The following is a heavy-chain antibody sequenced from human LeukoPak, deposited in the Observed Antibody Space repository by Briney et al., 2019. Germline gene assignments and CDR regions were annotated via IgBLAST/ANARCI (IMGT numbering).Heavy chain of an antibody. CDR3: ARHNDLLWFGEFYGAFDI. CDR1: GGSISSYY. CDR2: IYYSGST. D-gene: IGHD3-10*01. V-gene: IGHV4-59*08. Sequence: SETLSLTCTVSGGSISSYYWSWIRQPPGKGLEWIGYIYYSGSTNYDPSLKSRVTISVDTSKNQFSLKLSSVTAADTAVYYCARHNDLLWFGEFYGAFDIWGQGTMVTVSS. J-gene: IGHJ3*02.